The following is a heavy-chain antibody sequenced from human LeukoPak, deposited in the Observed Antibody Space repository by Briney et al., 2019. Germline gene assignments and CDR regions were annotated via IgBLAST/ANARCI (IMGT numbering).Heavy chain of an antibody. Sequence: ASVKVSCKASGGTFRSYGISWVRQAPGQGLEWMGGIIPIFGTANYAQKFQGRVTITTDESTSTAYMELSSLRSEDTAVYYCARQGGITIFGVAQPGGAFDIWGQGTMVTVSS. V-gene: IGHV1-69*05. J-gene: IGHJ3*02. D-gene: IGHD3-3*01. CDR3: ARQGGITIFGVAQPGGAFDI. CDR2: IIPIFGTA. CDR1: GGTFRSYG.